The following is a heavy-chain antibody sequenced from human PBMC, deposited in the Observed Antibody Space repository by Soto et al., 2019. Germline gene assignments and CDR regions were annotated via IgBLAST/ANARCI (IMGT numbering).Heavy chain of an antibody. J-gene: IGHJ5*02. Sequence: SETLSLTCTVSGGSISSGDYYWSWIRQPPGKGLEWIGYIYYSGTTSYNPSLKSRVTISLDTSKNQFSLSLNFVTAADTAVYYCARGRGYSYGLDPWGQGSLVTVSS. CDR1: GGSISSGDYY. D-gene: IGHD5-18*01. V-gene: IGHV4-30-4*01. CDR2: IYYSGTT. CDR3: ARGRGYSYGLDP.